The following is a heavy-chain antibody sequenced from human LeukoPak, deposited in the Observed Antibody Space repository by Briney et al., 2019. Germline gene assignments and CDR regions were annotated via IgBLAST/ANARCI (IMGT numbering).Heavy chain of an antibody. Sequence: PSETLSLTCAVYGGSFSGYYWSWIRQPPGKGLEWIGEINHSGSTNYNPSLKSRVTISVDTSKNQFSLKLSSVTAADTAVYYCARAKAYDYVWGSYQRDYYYGMDVWGQGTTVTVSS. CDR3: ARAKAYDYVWGSYQRDYYYGMDV. CDR1: GGSFSGYY. D-gene: IGHD3-16*01. J-gene: IGHJ6*02. V-gene: IGHV4-34*01. CDR2: INHSGST.